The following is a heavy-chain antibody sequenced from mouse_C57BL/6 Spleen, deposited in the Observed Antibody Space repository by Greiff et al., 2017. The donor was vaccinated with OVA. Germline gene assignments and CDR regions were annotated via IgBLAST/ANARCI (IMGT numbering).Heavy chain of an antibody. CDR1: GFTFSDYG. J-gene: IGHJ2*01. V-gene: IGHV5-17*01. CDR3: ARNDGYYYFDY. Sequence: EVKLVESGGGLVKPGGSLKLSCAASGFTFSDYGMHWVRQAPEKGLEWVAYISSGSSTIYYAETVKGRFTISSDNAKNTLFLQITSLRSEDTAMYYCARNDGYYYFDYWGQGTTLTASS. CDR2: ISSGSSTI. D-gene: IGHD2-3*01.